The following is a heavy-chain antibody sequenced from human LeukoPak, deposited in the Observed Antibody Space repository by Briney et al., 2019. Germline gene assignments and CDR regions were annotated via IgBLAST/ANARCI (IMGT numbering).Heavy chain of an antibody. CDR1: GYSFPKYW. V-gene: IGHV5-51*01. D-gene: IGHD3-22*01. CDR3: ARHPPSYFDSSGFPFDY. J-gene: IGHJ4*02. Sequence: GESLKISCKGSGYSFPKYWITWVRQTPGKGLEWMGIIYPGDSDTRSSPSFQGQVTISVDKSISTAYLQWSSLKASDTAMYYCARHPPSYFDSSGFPFDYWGQGTLVTVSS. CDR2: IYPGDSDT.